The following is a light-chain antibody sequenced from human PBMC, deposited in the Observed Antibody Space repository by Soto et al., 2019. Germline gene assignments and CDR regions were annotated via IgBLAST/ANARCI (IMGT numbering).Light chain of an antibody. CDR2: LAS. Sequence: EIVFTQSPATLSSLPGDRVTLSCRASQAVNTRLAWYQHKPGQAPRLLIDLASNRAAGVPARSSGSGSGTDFTLTISHVEPEDFAVYYCHQRESWPRTFGGGGKV. CDR1: QAVNTR. J-gene: IGKJ4*01. CDR3: HQRESWPRT. V-gene: IGKV3D-11*03.